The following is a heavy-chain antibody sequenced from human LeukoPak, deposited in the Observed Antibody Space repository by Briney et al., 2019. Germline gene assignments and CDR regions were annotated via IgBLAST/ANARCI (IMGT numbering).Heavy chain of an antibody. Sequence: SETLSLTCAVYGGSFSGYYWSWIRQPAGKGLEWIGRIYTSGSTNYNPSLKSRVTMSVDTSKNQFSLKLSSVTAADTAVYYCARDQKFCGGDCYSTEYYFDYWGQGTLVTVSS. J-gene: IGHJ4*02. CDR2: IYTSGST. CDR1: GGSFSGYY. CDR3: ARDQKFCGGDCYSTEYYFDY. D-gene: IGHD2-21*01. V-gene: IGHV4-4*07.